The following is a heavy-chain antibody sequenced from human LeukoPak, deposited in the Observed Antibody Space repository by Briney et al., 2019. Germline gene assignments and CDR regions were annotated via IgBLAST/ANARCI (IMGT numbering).Heavy chain of an antibody. J-gene: IGHJ6*03. Sequence: GGSLRLSCAASGFTFSSYSMNWVRQAPGKGLEWVSYISNSGSTIYYADSVKGRFTISRDDAKNSLYLQMNSLRAEDTAVYYCARDLVVIYGYFFPRYYYYYMDVWGKGTTVTVSS. CDR1: GFTFSSYS. D-gene: IGHD5-18*01. CDR2: ISNSGSTI. V-gene: IGHV3-48*04. CDR3: ARDLVVIYGYFFPRYYYYYMDV.